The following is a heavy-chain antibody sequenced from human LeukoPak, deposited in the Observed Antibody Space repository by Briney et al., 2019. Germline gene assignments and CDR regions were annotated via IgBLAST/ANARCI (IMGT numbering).Heavy chain of an antibody. Sequence: SQTLSLTCAISGDSVSSNSAAWNWIRQSPSRGLEWLGRTYYRSKWYNDYAVSVKSRITINPDTSKNQFSLQLSSVTAADTAVYYCARGNDILTGYYTGLDYFDYWGQGTLVTVSS. V-gene: IGHV6-1*01. J-gene: IGHJ4*02. D-gene: IGHD3-9*01. CDR2: TYYRSKWYN. CDR1: GDSVSSNSAA. CDR3: ARGNDILTGYYTGLDYFDY.